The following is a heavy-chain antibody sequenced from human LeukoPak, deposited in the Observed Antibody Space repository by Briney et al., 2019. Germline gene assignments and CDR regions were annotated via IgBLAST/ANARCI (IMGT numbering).Heavy chain of an antibody. CDR3: AIDPNWGTHS. D-gene: IGHD7-27*01. CDR2: ISGSGGST. CDR1: GFTFNTYW. V-gene: IGHV3-23*01. Sequence: GGSLRLSCAASGFTFNTYWMNWVRQAPGKGLEWVSAISGSGGSTYYADSVKGRFTISRDNSKNALYLQMNSLRVEDTAVYYCAIDPNWGTHSWGQGVLVTVSS. J-gene: IGHJ4*02.